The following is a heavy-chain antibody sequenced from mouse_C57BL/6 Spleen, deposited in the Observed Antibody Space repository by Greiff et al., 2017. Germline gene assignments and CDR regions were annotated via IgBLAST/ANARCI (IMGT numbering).Heavy chain of an antibody. V-gene: IGHV1-53*01. CDR2: INPSNGGT. D-gene: IGHD1-1*01. J-gene: IGHJ4*01. CDR1: GYTFTSYW. CDR3: ARGGTTVVATPYAMDY. Sequence: QVQLQQPGTELVKPGASVKLSCKASGYTFTSYWMHWVKQRPGQGLEWIGNINPSNGGTNYNEKFKSKATLTVDKSSSTAYMQLSSLTSEDSAVYYCARGGTTVVATPYAMDYGGQGTSVTVSA.